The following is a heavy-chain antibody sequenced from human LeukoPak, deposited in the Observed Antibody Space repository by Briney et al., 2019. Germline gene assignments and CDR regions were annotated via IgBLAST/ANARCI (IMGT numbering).Heavy chain of an antibody. CDR1: GYSFTSYW. V-gene: IGHV5-51*01. CDR3: ARRAPGYYDSSGERHFDY. Sequence: GESLKISWKGSGYSFTSYWIGWVRQMPGKGLGWMGIIYPGDADTRYSPCCQGQATTAADTSSRTASLQWSSLKASDTAMYYCARRAPGYYDSSGERHFDYWGQGTLVTVSS. J-gene: IGHJ4*02. D-gene: IGHD3-22*01. CDR2: IYPGDADT.